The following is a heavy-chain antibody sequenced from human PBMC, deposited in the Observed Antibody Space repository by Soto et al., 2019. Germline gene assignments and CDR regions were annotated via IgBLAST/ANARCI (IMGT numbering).Heavy chain of an antibody. CDR1: GGSISSGGYY. J-gene: IGHJ6*02. CDR2: IYYSGST. V-gene: IGHV4-31*03. D-gene: IGHD6-13*01. Sequence: QVQLQESGPGLVKPSQTLSLTCTVSGGSISSGGYYWSWIRQHPGKGLEWIGYIYYSGSTYYNPSLKSRVTISVDTSQNHFSLKLSSVTASDTAVYYCARVRWVWHYYYGMDVWGQGTTVTVSS. CDR3: ARVRWVWHYYYGMDV.